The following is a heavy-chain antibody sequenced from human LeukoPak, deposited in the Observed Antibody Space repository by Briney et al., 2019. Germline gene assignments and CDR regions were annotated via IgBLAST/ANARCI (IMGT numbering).Heavy chain of an antibody. CDR3: ARDPVDTAMVGAFDI. Sequence: GGSLRLSCAASGFTFSSYEMNWVRQAPGKGLEWVSYISSSSSTIYYADSVKGRFTISRDNAKNSLYLQMNSLRAEDTAVYYCARDPVDTAMVGAFDIWGQGTMVTVSS. CDR1: GFTFSSYE. J-gene: IGHJ3*02. CDR2: ISSSSSTI. V-gene: IGHV3-48*03. D-gene: IGHD5-18*01.